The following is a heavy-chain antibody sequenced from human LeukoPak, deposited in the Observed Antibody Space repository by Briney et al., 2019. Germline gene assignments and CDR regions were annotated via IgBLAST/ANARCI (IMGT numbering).Heavy chain of an antibody. Sequence: GGSLRLSCAASGFTFSSYGMHWVRQAPGKGLEWVAFIRYDGSNKYYADSVKGRFTISRDNSKNTLYLQMNSLRAEDTAVYYCAKEDILKYYYYMDVWGKGTTVTVSS. CDR3: AKEDILKYYYYMDV. V-gene: IGHV3-30*02. D-gene: IGHD2-15*01. J-gene: IGHJ6*03. CDR2: IRYDGSNK. CDR1: GFTFSSYG.